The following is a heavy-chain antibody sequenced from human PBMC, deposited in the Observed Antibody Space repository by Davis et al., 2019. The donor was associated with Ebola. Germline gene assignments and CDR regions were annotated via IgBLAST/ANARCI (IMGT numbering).Heavy chain of an antibody. J-gene: IGHJ4*02. CDR2: INPSGGST. CDR1: GYIFTNFY. Sequence: ASVKVSCKASGYIFTNFYLHWVRQAPGQGLEWMGIINPSGGSTSYAQKFQGRVTMTRDTSTSTVYMELSSLRSEDTAVYYCASGVTVTGGYWGQGTLVTVSS. D-gene: IGHD4-17*01. CDR3: ASGVTVTGGY. V-gene: IGHV1-46*01.